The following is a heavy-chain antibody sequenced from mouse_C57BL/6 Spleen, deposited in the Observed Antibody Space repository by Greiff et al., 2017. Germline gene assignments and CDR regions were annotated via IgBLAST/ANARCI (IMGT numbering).Heavy chain of an antibody. D-gene: IGHD2-3*01. V-gene: IGHV5-16*01. J-gene: IGHJ1*03. CDR2: INYDGSSI. Sequence: EVQLVESEGGLVQPGSSLKLSCTASGFTFSDYSMAWVRQAPEKGLEWVANINYDGSSIYYLDPLKSRFIISRDNANNILCLQMSSLKSEDTATYYCERWLLRYIDVWGTGTTVTVSS. CDR3: ERWLLRYIDV. CDR1: GFTFSDYS.